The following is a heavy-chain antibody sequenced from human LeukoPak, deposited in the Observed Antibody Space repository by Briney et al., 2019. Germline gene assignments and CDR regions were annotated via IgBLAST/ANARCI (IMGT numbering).Heavy chain of an antibody. J-gene: IGHJ6*04. CDR3: AKDGYCSGGSCYPRGYYYGMDV. CDR2: ISYDGSNK. Sequence: GGSLRLSCAASGFTFSSYGMDSVRQAPGKGLGWVAFISYDGSNKYYADSVKGRFTISRDNSKNTLYLQMNSLRAEDTAVYYCAKDGYCSGGSCYPRGYYYGMDVWGKGTTVTVSS. V-gene: IGHV3-30*18. D-gene: IGHD2-15*01. CDR1: GFTFSSYG.